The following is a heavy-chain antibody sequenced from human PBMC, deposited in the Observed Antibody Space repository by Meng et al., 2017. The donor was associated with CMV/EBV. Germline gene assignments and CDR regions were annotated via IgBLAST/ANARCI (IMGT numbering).Heavy chain of an antibody. CDR2: IVVGSGNT. CDR1: GFTFTSSA. V-gene: IGHV1-58*01. J-gene: IGHJ5*02. D-gene: IGHD3-3*01. CDR3: AADGNFWSGYNWFDP. Sequence: SVNVSCKASGFTFTSSAVQWVRQARGQRLEWIGWIVVGSGNTNYAQKLQERVTITRDMSTSTAYMELSSLRSEDTAVYYCAADGNFWSGYNWFDPWGQGTLVTVSS.